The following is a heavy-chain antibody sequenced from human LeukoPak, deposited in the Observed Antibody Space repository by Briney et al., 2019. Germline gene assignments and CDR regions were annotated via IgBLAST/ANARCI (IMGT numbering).Heavy chain of an antibody. J-gene: IGHJ5*02. Sequence: SETLSLTCTVSGGSISSSSYYWGWIRQPPGKGLEWIGSIYYSGSTYYNPSLKSRVTISVDTSKNQFSLKLSSVTAADTAVYYCARQRHEYSSSSERWFDPWGQGTLVTVSS. CDR2: IYYSGST. D-gene: IGHD6-6*01. V-gene: IGHV4-39*01. CDR1: GGSISSSSYY. CDR3: ARQRHEYSSSSERWFDP.